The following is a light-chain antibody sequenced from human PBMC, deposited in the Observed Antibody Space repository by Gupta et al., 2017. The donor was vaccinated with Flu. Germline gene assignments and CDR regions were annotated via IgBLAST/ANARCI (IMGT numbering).Light chain of an antibody. V-gene: IGKV1-12*01. CDR2: AAS. J-gene: IGKJ4*02. CDR3: QGGNSFPVT. Sequence: PASESGSVGERDKINRRASPGIKRWLAWSQQKPWKATKVLIYAASKLGRGVPTTFRRSRSGTAFALAISRLQLEDFATYYCQGGNSFPVTFGGGTTVEIK. CDR1: PGIKRW.